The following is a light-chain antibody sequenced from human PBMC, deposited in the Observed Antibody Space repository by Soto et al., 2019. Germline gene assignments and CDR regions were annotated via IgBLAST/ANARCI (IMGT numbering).Light chain of an antibody. CDR3: CSFAVGAALV. CDR1: CSNVGTYDL. J-gene: IGLJ2*01. CDR2: EGT. V-gene: IGLV2-23*01. Sequence: QSALTQPASVSASRGQSITISCTGTCSNVGTYDLVSWYQHHPDKAPKLIIYEGTKRPSGISSRFSGSKSGNTASLTISGLQAEDDADYYCCSFAVGAALVFGGGTKLTVL.